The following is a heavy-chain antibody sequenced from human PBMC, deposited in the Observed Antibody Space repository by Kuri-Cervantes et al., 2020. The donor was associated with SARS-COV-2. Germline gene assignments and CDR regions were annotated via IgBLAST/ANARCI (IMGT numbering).Heavy chain of an antibody. CDR3: TRDSHYDFLTGYYSDF. J-gene: IGHJ4*02. Sequence: GESLKISCAASGSSFSDYSMNWVRQAPGKGLEWVSYISESGTYKYYADSLRGRFTMSRDNADNSLFLQMNNLRADDTAIYYCTRDSHYDFLTGYYSDFWGQGTLVTVSS. V-gene: IGHV3-21*01. D-gene: IGHD3-9*01. CDR1: GSSFSDYS. CDR2: ISESGTYK.